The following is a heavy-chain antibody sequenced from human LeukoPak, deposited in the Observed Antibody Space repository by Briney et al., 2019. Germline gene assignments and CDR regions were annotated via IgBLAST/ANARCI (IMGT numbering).Heavy chain of an antibody. D-gene: IGHD1-26*01. V-gene: IGHV4-59*01. CDR3: ARAHRGLGGAYYHYGMDV. Sequence: SETLSLTCTVSGGSISSYCWSWIRQPPGKGLEWIGYIYYSGSTNYNPSHKSRVTISVDTSKNQFSLKLSSVTAADTAVYYCARAHRGLGGAYYHYGMDVWGQGTTVTVSS. CDR1: GGSISSYC. J-gene: IGHJ6*02. CDR2: IYYSGST.